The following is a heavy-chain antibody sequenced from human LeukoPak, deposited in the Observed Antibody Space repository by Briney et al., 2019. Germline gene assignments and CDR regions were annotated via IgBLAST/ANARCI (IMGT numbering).Heavy chain of an antibody. CDR3: AKDSRVTMIVVVDYYYYYMDV. D-gene: IGHD3-22*01. J-gene: IGHJ6*03. CDR1: GFTFSSYA. CDR2: ISGSGGST. Sequence: SGGSLRLSCAASGFTFSSYAMSWVRQATGKGLEWVSAISGSGGSTYYADSVKGRFTISRDNSKNTLYLQMNSLRAEDTAVYYCAKDSRVTMIVVVDYYYYYMDVWGKGTTVTVSS. V-gene: IGHV3-23*01.